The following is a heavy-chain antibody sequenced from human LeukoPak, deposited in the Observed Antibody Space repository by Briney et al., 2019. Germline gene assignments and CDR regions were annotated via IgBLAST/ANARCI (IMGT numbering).Heavy chain of an antibody. Sequence: GGSLRLSCAASGFTFNNYAMSWVRQAPGKGLEWVSAISGSGGNTYYAASVKGRFTISRDNSKNTLYLQMNSLRAEDTAVYYCAKEIMETTYFDYWGQGTLVTVSS. CDR1: GFTFNNYA. D-gene: IGHD3-16*01. CDR2: ISGSGGNT. J-gene: IGHJ4*02. V-gene: IGHV3-23*01. CDR3: AKEIMETTYFDY.